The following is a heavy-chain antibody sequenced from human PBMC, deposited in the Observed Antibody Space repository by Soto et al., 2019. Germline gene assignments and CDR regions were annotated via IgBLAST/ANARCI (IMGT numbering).Heavy chain of an antibody. Sequence: PGGSLRLSCADSGFTFSSYAMSWVRQAPGKGLEWVSGISGSGVSTYYADSVKGRFTTSRDNSKNTLYLQMNSLRAEDTAVYYCAKYTGSYLHYYYMDVWGKATTVTV. J-gene: IGHJ6*03. CDR2: ISGSGVST. CDR3: AKYTGSYLHYYYMDV. V-gene: IGHV3-23*01. CDR1: GFTFSSYA. D-gene: IGHD2-8*02.